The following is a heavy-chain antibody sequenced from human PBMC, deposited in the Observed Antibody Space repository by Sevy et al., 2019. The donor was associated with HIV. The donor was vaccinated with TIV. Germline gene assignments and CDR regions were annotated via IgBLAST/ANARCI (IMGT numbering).Heavy chain of an antibody. J-gene: IGHJ6*02. Sequence: GGSLRLSCAASGFTVSDNYMAWVRLAPGKGLEWVSLIDSDGSAYYADSVKGRFTIPRDNVKNTLYLQINALRAEDTGLYFCARDRYYDASGYYYYYYGMDVWGQGTTVTVSS. CDR2: IDSDGSA. V-gene: IGHV3-66*01. CDR1: GFTVSDNY. CDR3: ARDRYYDASGYYYYYYGMDV. D-gene: IGHD3-22*01.